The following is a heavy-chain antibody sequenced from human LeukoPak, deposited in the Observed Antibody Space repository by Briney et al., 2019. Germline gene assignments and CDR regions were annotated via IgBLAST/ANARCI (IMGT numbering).Heavy chain of an antibody. D-gene: IGHD1-14*01. CDR3: ASHKTDYYYYGMEV. J-gene: IGHJ6*02. CDR2: IYYSGST. Sequence: SETLSLTCTVSGGSISSYYWSWIRQPPGKGLEWIGYIYYSGSTNYNPSLKSRVTISVDTSKNQFSLKLSSVTAADTAVYYCASHKTDYYYYGMEVWGQGTTVTVSS. V-gene: IGHV4-59*01. CDR1: GGSISSYY.